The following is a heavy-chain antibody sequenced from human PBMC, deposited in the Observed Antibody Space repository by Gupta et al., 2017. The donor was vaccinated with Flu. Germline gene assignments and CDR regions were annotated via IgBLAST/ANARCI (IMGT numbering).Heavy chain of an antibody. CDR2: IYAGGNT. V-gene: IGHV3-53*01. Sequence: FTVSANYMTWVRQAPGKGLEWVSFIYAGGNTYYADSVKGRFTISRDNSKNTLYLQMTSLRPEDTAVYYCARDFTPSRAFDIWGQGTMVTVSS. CDR1: FTVSANY. J-gene: IGHJ3*02. CDR3: ARDFTPSRAFDI.